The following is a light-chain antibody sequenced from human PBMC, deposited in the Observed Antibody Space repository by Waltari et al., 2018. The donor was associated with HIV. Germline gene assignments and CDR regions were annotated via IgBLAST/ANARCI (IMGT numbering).Light chain of an antibody. J-gene: IGLJ3*02. V-gene: IGLV1-44*01. CDR1: DPNIGRNT. Sequence: QSVLTQPPSASGTPGQRVSISCSGTDPNIGRNTVTWYQHLPGTAPKLLMYNNNERPSGVPDRFSGSKSGTSASLAISGLQSDDEANYYCATWDDSLRGRVFGGGTKLTVL. CDR2: NNN. CDR3: ATWDDSLRGRV.